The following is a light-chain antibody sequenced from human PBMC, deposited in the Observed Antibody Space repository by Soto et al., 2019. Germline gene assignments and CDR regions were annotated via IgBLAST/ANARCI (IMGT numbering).Light chain of an antibody. CDR3: QHYNSYWT. CDR1: QSISSW. J-gene: IGKJ1*01. CDR2: KVS. V-gene: IGKV1-5*03. Sequence: DIQMTQSPSTLSASVGDRVTITCRASQSISSWLAWYQQKPGKAPKLVIYKVSRLESGVPSRFSGSGSGTEFTLTISSLQPDDFATYYCQHYNSYWTFGQGTKVEIK.